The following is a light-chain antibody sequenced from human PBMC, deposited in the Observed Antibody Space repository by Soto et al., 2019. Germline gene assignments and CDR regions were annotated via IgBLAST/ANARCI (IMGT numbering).Light chain of an antibody. CDR1: SSDVGAYNY. J-gene: IGLJ1*01. V-gene: IGLV2-14*01. CDR2: DVS. CDR3: TSYTTSSTLYV. Sequence: QSALTQPASVSGSPGHSITISCTGTSSDVGAYNYVSWYQQHPGKAPKLVIYDVSNRPSGISNRFSGSKSANTASLTISGLQTEDEADYFCTSYTTSSTLYVFGTGTKVTVL.